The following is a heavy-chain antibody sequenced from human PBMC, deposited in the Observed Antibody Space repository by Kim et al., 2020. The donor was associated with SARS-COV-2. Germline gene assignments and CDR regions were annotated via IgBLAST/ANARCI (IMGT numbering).Heavy chain of an antibody. Sequence: SETLSLTCTVSGGSISSGAYYWNWIRQHPGKGLEWIGYIYRSGSTYYNPSLKSRVTISVETSKNQFSLTLSSVTAADTAVDYCARDLTPSTYAFDIWGQG. CDR2: IYRSGST. CDR1: GGSISSGAYY. J-gene: IGHJ3*02. CDR3: ARDLTPSTYAFDI. V-gene: IGHV4-31*03.